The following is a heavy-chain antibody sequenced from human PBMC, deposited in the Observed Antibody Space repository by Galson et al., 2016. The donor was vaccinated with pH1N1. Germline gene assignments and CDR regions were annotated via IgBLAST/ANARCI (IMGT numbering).Heavy chain of an antibody. CDR3: ARRYSSGWSGGDDAFDI. CDR2: IHHTGNT. D-gene: IGHD6-19*01. Sequence: ETLSLTCGVPGYSITRGYYWGWIRQPPGKGLEWIGTIHHTGNTDYNPSLKNRLTISLDTSKNQFSLKLISVTAADTAMYYCARRYSSGWSGGDDAFDIWGQGTMVTVSS. V-gene: IGHV4-38-2*01. J-gene: IGHJ3*02. CDR1: GYSITRGYY.